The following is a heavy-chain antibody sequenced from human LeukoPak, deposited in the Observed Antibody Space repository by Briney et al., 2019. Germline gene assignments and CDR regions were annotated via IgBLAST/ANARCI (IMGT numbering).Heavy chain of an antibody. CDR2: IYYSGST. V-gene: IGHV4-39*01. Sequence: SETLSPTCTVSGGSISSSSYYWGWIRQPPGKGLEWIGSIYYSGSTYYNPSPKSRVTISVDTSKNQFSLKLSSVTAADTAVYYCARCMVRGNFYYMDVWGKGTTVTVSS. CDR1: GGSISSSSYY. J-gene: IGHJ6*03. CDR3: ARCMVRGNFYYMDV. D-gene: IGHD3-10*01.